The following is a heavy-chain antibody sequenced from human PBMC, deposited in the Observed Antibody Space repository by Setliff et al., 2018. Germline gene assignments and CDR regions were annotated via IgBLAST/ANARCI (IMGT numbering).Heavy chain of an antibody. J-gene: IGHJ4*02. D-gene: IGHD2-2*02. CDR3: ARAYTNMVNYFDH. CDR2: INPNNGGA. Sequence: GASVKVSCKASGYVFPAYYIYWVRQAPGQGLEWMGWINPNNGGANYAPKFQGSVTMTRDTSISAVYMELHSVTSDDAAIYYCARAYTNMVNYFDHWGQGTLVTVSS. V-gene: IGHV1-2*02. CDR1: GYVFPAYY.